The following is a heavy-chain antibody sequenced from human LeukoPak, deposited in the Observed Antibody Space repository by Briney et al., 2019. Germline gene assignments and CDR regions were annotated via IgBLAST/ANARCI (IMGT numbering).Heavy chain of an antibody. CDR2: ISGSGGST. V-gene: IGHV3-23*01. Sequence: GGSLRLSCAASGFTFSSYAMSWVRQAPGKGLEWVSAISGSGGSTYYADSVKGWFTISRDNSKNTLYLQMNSLRAEDTAVYYCAKDEADSSSWYGGDYWGQGTLVTVSS. CDR3: AKDEADSSSWYGGDY. CDR1: GFTFSSYA. D-gene: IGHD6-13*01. J-gene: IGHJ4*02.